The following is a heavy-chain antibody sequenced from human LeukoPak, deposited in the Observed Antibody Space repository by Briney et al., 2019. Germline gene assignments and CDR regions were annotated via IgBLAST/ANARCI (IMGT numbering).Heavy chain of an antibody. CDR2: IDYSGST. CDR1: GGSISSYY. CDR3: AGTYRYNYYYYMDV. V-gene: IGHV4-59*01. J-gene: IGHJ6*03. D-gene: IGHD1-1*01. Sequence: SETLSLTCTVSGGSISSYYWSWIRQPPGKGLEWIGYIDYSGSTNYNPSLKSRVTISVDTSKNQFSLKLSSVTAADTAVYYCAGTYRYNYYYYMDVWGKGTTITISS.